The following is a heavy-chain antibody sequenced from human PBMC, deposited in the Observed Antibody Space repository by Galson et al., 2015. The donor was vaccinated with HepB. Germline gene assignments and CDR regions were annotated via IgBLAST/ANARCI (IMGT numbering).Heavy chain of an antibody. CDR1: GGSISNDY. CDR3: ARGTTVTPFDY. J-gene: IGHJ4*02. CDR2: IYASGTT. Sequence: SETLSLTCTVSGGSISNDYWSWIRQPAGKGLEWIGRIYASGTTHYNPSLKSRVTMSVDTSKNQFSLRLNSVTAADTALYYCARGTTVTPFDYWGQGTLVTVSS. D-gene: IGHD4-17*01. V-gene: IGHV4-4*07.